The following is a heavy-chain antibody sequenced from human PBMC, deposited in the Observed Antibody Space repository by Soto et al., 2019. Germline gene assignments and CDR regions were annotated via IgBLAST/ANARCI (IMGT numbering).Heavy chain of an antibody. J-gene: IGHJ6*02. CDR1: GYTFTVYY. CDR3: ARDTRWAIYYYYYGMDV. Sequence: ASVKVSGRASGYTFTVYYMHCVRRSAGQWRWWMGWINPNSGCTNYAQKFQGRVTMTRDTSISTAYMELSRLRSDATAVYYCARDTRWAIYYYYYGMDVWGQGTTVTVSS. CDR2: INPNSGCT. V-gene: IGHV1-2*02. D-gene: IGHD3-16*01.